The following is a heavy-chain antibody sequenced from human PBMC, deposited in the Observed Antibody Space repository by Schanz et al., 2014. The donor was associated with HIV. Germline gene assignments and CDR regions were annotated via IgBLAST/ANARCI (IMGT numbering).Heavy chain of an antibody. CDR1: GFTFSDYY. CDR2: INHSGTTS. V-gene: IGHV3-11*04. J-gene: IGHJ6*02. Sequence: QVQLVESGGGLVKPGGSLRLSCATSGFTFSDYYMSWIRQAPGKGLEWVSSINHSGTTSYYADSVKGRFTISRDNSNNTLYLQMNSLTVDDTAVYYCARGRNGMGVWGPGTTVTVSS. CDR3: ARGRNGMGV.